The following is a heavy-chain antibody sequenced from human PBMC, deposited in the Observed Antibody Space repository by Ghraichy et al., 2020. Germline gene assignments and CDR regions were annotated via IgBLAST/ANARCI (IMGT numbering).Heavy chain of an antibody. Sequence: GSLRLSCAASGFTFSTYSMNWVRQAPGKGLEWVSYISSSRNTIYYADSVKGRFTITRDNAKNSLYLQVNSLRDEDTAVYYCARHPAGGAFDIWGQGTMVTVSS. D-gene: IGHD3-16*01. CDR1: GFTFSTYS. J-gene: IGHJ3*02. CDR2: ISSSRNTI. V-gene: IGHV3-48*02. CDR3: ARHPAGGAFDI.